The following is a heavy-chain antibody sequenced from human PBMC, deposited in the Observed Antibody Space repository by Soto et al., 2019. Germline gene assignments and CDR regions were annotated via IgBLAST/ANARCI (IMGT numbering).Heavy chain of an antibody. V-gene: IGHV3-7*01. Sequence: LSLSYAASGFKFSSHLMSWVRRAPGKGLEWVANINPTGRDKYHEDSVRGRFTISRDNAKNSLYLQMNNLRDEDTAVYYCARDMGLPAAGPLSYYGMDVWGQGTTVTVSS. D-gene: IGHD6-13*01. J-gene: IGHJ6*02. CDR1: GFKFSSHL. CDR3: ARDMGLPAAGPLSYYGMDV. CDR2: INPTGRDK.